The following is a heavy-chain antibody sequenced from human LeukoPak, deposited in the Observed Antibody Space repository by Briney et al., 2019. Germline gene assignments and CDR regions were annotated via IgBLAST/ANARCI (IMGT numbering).Heavy chain of an antibody. CDR3: ARASGPGTTDY. Sequence: PGGTLRLSCAASGFTISSYWMSWVRQAPGKGLEWVANRNQDGSEKYYVDSLQGRFTISRDNAKNSLYLQINTLRADDTAVDYCARASGPGTTDYWGQGTLVTVSS. J-gene: IGHJ4*02. CDR1: GFTISSYW. D-gene: IGHD6-13*01. V-gene: IGHV3-7*01. CDR2: RNQDGSEK.